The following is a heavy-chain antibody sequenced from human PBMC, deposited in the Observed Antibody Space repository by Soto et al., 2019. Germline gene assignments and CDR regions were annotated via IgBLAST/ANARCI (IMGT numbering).Heavy chain of an antibody. CDR2: IGAYNGNT. D-gene: IGHD3-16*01. CDR3: GGDKQEGGGGDY. Sequence: QVQLVQSGAEVKKPGASVKVSCKASGYTFTSYGISWVRQAPGQGLEWMGWIGAYNGNTNYAQKLQGRVTMTTDTSTSTAHMGRRGRRSADTAVYYWGGDKQEGGGGDYWGQGTLVTVSS. V-gene: IGHV1-18*04. CDR1: GYTFTSYG. J-gene: IGHJ4*02.